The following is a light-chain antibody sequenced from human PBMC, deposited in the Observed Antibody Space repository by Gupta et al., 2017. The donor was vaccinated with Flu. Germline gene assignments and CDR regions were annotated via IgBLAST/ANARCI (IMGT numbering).Light chain of an antibody. CDR3: QVWDKRSDHLV. CDR2: ADS. Sequence: GTTANSTGGGDNIGVKSVHWYQQRPGQAPMLFVYADSDRPAGISERFSGSNSGNTATLTISRVEAGDEADYYCQVWDKRSDHLVFGGGTRLTVL. CDR1: NIGVKS. V-gene: IGLV3-21*03. J-gene: IGLJ2*01.